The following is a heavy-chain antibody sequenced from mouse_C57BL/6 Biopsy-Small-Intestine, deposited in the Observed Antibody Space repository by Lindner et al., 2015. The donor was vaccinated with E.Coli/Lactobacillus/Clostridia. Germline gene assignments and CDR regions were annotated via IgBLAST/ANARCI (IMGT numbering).Heavy chain of an antibody. CDR2: IVVGSGNT. J-gene: IGHJ4*01. CDR1: GFTFTSSA. Sequence: SVKVSCKASGFTFTSSAVQWVRQARGQRLEWIGWIVVGSGNTDYSQKFQERVTITRDMSTSTAYLELSSLRSEDTAVYYCAADRYCSGTSCYGDSYYGMDVWGQGTTVTVSS. D-gene: IGHD1-2*01. V-gene: IGHV1S18*01. CDR3: AADRYCSGTSCYGDSYYGMDV.